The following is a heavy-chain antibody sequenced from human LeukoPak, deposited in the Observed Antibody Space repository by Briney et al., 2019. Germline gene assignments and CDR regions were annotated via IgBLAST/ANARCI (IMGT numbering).Heavy chain of an antibody. CDR3: AREQWLAFDY. CDR1: GGSISGYY. CDR2: IYTNWTT. Sequence: SETLSLTCAVSGGSISGYYWSWIRQPAGKGLEWIGRIYTNWTTYYSPSLKSRVTMSADTSKNQFSLKLSSVTAADTAVYYCAREQWLAFDYWGQGTLVTVSS. V-gene: IGHV4-4*07. J-gene: IGHJ4*02. D-gene: IGHD6-19*01.